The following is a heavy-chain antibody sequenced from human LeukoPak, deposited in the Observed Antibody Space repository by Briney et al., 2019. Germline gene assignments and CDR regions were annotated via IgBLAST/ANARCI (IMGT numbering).Heavy chain of an antibody. Sequence: GESLKISCKGSGYSVTSYWIGWVRQMPGKGLEWMGIIYPGDSDTRNSPSFQGQVTISADKSISTAYLQWSSLKASDTAMYYCARVYSGSYYWFDPWGQGTLVTVSS. V-gene: IGHV5-51*01. CDR2: IYPGDSDT. J-gene: IGHJ5*02. D-gene: IGHD1-26*01. CDR1: GYSVTSYW. CDR3: ARVYSGSYYWFDP.